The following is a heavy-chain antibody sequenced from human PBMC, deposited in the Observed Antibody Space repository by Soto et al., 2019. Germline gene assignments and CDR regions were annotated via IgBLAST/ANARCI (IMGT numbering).Heavy chain of an antibody. V-gene: IGHV4-39*01. J-gene: IGHJ4*02. CDR1: GESISSSSYY. CDR3: ARQRTTVVTQAYFDH. Sequence: SETLSLTCIVSGESISSSSYYWGWIPQPPGKGLEWIGSIYYSGRTYYNPSFKSRVTISIDTSKNQFSLKLSSVTATDTAVYYCARQRTTVVTQAYFDHWGQGALVTVSS. D-gene: IGHD2-21*02. CDR2: IYYSGRT.